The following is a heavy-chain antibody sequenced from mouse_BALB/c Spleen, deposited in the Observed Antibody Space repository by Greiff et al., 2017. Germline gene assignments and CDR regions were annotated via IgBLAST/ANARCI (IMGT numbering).Heavy chain of an antibody. CDR3: ARSSYYGNLFLAY. J-gene: IGHJ3*01. D-gene: IGHD2-10*01. Sequence: QVQLQQSGAELVRPGTSVKVSCKASGYAFTNYLIEWVKQRPGQGLEWIGVINPGSGGTNYNEKFKGKATLTADKSSSTAYMQLSSLTSDDSAVYFCARSSYYGNLFLAYWGQGTLVTVSA. V-gene: IGHV1-54*01. CDR1: GYAFTNYL. CDR2: INPGSGGT.